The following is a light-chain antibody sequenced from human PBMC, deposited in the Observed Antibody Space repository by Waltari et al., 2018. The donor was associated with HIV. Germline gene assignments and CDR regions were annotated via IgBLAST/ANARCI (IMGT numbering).Light chain of an antibody. CDR2: GTS. CDR3: QSYDSSLSGSV. V-gene: IGLV1-40*01. J-gene: IGLJ2*01. Sequence: QSVLTQPPSVSGAPGQRVTISCTGSSSNIGAGYDVHWYQQLPGTAPKLLIYGTSNRPSGVPDRFSGAKSGTSASLAITGLQAEDEADYYCQSYDSSLSGSVSGGGTKLTVL. CDR1: SSNIGAGYD.